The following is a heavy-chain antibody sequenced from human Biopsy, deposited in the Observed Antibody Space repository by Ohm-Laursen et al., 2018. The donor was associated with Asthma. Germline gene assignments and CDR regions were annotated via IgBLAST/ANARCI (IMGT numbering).Heavy chain of an antibody. Sequence: SSVKVSCKTSGYTFNSAGITWVRQAPGQGLEGMGGICVYNGNTKVAHKLQDRVTMITDTSTSTAYMELRSLRSDDTAVYFCARAVDYSHYYGIDVWGQGTTVTVS. CDR1: GYTFNSAG. CDR2: ICVYNGNT. J-gene: IGHJ6*02. CDR3: ARAVDYSHYYGIDV. D-gene: IGHD3-10*01. V-gene: IGHV1-18*01.